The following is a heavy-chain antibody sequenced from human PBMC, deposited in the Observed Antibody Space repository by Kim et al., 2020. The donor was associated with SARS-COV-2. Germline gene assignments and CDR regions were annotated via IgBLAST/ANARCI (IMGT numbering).Heavy chain of an antibody. D-gene: IGHD1-26*01. CDR3: ARDFDPGSYRGPDYYYGMDV. CDR2: INPSGGST. J-gene: IGHJ6*02. Sequence: ASVKVSCKASGYTFTSYYMHWVRQAPGQGLEWMGIINPSGGSTSYAQKFQGRVTMTRATSTSTVYMELSSLRSEDTAVYYCARDFDPGSYRGPDYYYGMDVWGQGTTVTVSS. V-gene: IGHV1-46*01. CDR1: GYTFTSYY.